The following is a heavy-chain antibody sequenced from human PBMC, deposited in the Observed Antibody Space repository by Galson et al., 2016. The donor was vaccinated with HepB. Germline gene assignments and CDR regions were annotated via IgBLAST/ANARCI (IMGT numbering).Heavy chain of an antibody. CDR1: GYRFTSYW. CDR2: IDPSDSYT. V-gene: IGHV5-10-1*01. J-gene: IGHJ6*02. Sequence: QSGAEVKKPGESLRISCKGSGYRFTSYWISWVRQMPGKGLEWMGRIDPSDSYTNYSPSFQGHVTISADKSISTAYPQWSSLKASDTAMYYCARDGAGGFGELLPGCLDVWGQGTTVTVSS. D-gene: IGHD3-10*01. CDR3: ARDGAGGFGELLPGCLDV.